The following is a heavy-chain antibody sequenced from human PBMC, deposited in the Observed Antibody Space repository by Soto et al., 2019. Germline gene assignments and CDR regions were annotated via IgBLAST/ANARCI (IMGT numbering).Heavy chain of an antibody. D-gene: IGHD5-18*01. CDR1: GYIFPNYV. J-gene: IGHJ4*02. CDR3: ARGGYSSGYLAYFDY. Sequence: ASVKVSCKASGYIFPNYVIHWVRQAPGQGLEWMGWIKAGNGNTGYSQKFQDRVIITRDTSASIGYIELSSLISEDTAVYYCARGGYSSGYLAYFDYWGQG. V-gene: IGHV1-3*01. CDR2: IKAGNGNT.